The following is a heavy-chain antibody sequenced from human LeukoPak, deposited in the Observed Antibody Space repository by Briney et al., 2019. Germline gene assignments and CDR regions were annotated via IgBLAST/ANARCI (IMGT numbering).Heavy chain of an antibody. Sequence: GSSVKVSCKASGGTFSSYAISWVRQAPGQGLEWMGRIIPIFGTANYAQKYQGRVTITTDESTSTAYMELSSLRSEDTAVYYCARDFKADYGNFDYWGQGTLVTVSS. D-gene: IGHD4-17*01. J-gene: IGHJ4*02. CDR3: ARDFKADYGNFDY. V-gene: IGHV1-69*05. CDR2: IIPIFGTA. CDR1: GGTFSSYA.